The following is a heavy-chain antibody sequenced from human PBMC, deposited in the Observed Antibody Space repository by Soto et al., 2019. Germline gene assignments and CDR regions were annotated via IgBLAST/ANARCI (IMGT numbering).Heavy chain of an antibody. CDR2: INPNSGGT. Sequence: ASVKVSCKASGYTFTGYYMHWVRQAPGQGLEWMGWINPNSGGTNYAQKFQGWVTMTRDTSISTAYMELSRLRSDDTAVYYCARDGGRWLQRSRWFDPWGQEPWSPSPQ. D-gene: IGHD5-18*01. CDR1: GYTFTGYY. CDR3: ARDGGRWLQRSRWFDP. J-gene: IGHJ5*02. V-gene: IGHV1-2*04.